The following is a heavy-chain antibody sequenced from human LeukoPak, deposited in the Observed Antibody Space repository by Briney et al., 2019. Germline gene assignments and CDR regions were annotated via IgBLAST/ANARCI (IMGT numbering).Heavy chain of an antibody. Sequence: GGSLRLSCAASGFTFSSYAMSWVRQAPGKGLEWVSAISGSGGSTYYADSVKGRFTISRDNSKNALYLQMNSLRAEDTAVYYCAKDRGYSNYYYYGMDVWGQGTTVTVSS. V-gene: IGHV3-23*01. CDR2: ISGSGGST. CDR3: AKDRGYSNYYYYGMDV. J-gene: IGHJ6*02. CDR1: GFTFSSYA. D-gene: IGHD4-11*01.